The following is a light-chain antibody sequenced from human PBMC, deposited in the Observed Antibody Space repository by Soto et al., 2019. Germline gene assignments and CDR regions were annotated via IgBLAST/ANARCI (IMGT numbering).Light chain of an antibody. J-gene: IGLJ1*01. CDR3: AAWDDSLNGHYV. Sequence: QSVLTQPPSASGTPGQRVTISCSGSSYNIGSNTVNWYQQLPGTAPKLLIYSNNQRPSGVPDRFSGSKSGTSASLAISGLQSEDEAYYYCAAWDDSLNGHYVFGTGTKVTVL. V-gene: IGLV1-44*01. CDR1: SYNIGSNT. CDR2: SNN.